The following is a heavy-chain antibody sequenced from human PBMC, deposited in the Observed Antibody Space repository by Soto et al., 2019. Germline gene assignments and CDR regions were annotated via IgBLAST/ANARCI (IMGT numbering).Heavy chain of an antibody. CDR1: GYTFTSYG. Sequence: QVQLVQSGAEVKKPGASVKVSCKASGYTFTSYGISWVRQAPGQGLEWMGWISAYNGKTNYAQKVQDRVTMTTDTPTNTAYVDPRSLRSDDTAVYYCARSGSYRAPFYYRGQGTPGTVSP. D-gene: IGHD1-26*01. CDR2: ISAYNGKT. CDR3: ARSGSYRAPFYY. J-gene: IGHJ4*02. V-gene: IGHV1-18*01.